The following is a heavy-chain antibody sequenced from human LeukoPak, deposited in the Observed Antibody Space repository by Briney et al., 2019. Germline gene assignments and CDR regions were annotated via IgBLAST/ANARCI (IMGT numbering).Heavy chain of an antibody. D-gene: IGHD5-18*01. Sequence: SETLSLTCTVSGGSISSGGYYWSWIHQHPGKGLEWIGYIYYSGSTYYNPSLKSRVTISVDTSKNQFSLKLSSVTAADTAVYYCARGYSYGLIYYFDYWGQGTLVTVSS. CDR2: IYYSGST. V-gene: IGHV4-31*03. CDR1: GGSISSGGYY. J-gene: IGHJ4*02. CDR3: ARGYSYGLIYYFDY.